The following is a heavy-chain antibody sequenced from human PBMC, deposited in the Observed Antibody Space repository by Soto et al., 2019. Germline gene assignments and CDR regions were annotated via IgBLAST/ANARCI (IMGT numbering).Heavy chain of an antibody. CDR1: GYTFTSYA. CDR3: ARDPDCISTSCLVGWFDP. CDR2: INAGIGTA. Sequence: ASVKVSCKASGYTFTSYAIHWVRQAPGQRLEWMGWINAGIGTAKYSQRFQGRVTITGDKSTSTAYMELSSLRSEDTAVYYCARDPDCISTSCLVGWFDPWGQGTLVTVSS. J-gene: IGHJ5*02. V-gene: IGHV1-3*01. D-gene: IGHD2-2*01.